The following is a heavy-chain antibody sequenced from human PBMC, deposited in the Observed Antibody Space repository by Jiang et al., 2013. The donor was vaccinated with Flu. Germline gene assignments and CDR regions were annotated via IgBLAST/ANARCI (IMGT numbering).Heavy chain of an antibody. D-gene: IGHD5-24*01. Sequence: KPTQTLTLTCTFSGFSLTTNGMRVGWIRQPPGEALEWLARIDWDDDKFYSASLKTRLLISKDTSKNQVVLTMTNMDHVDTATYYCARIGRDGYSTYFDYWGQGTLVTVSS. CDR1: GFSLTTNGMR. CDR2: IDWDDDK. V-gene: IGHV2-70*04. CDR3: ARIGRDGYSTYFDY. J-gene: IGHJ4*02.